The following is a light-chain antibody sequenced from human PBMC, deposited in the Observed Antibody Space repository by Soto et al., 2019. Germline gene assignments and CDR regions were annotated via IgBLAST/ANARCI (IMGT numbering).Light chain of an antibody. CDR1: QTITTH. CDR2: AAS. CDR3: QQSYITPAG. V-gene: IGKV1-39*01. Sequence: DIQMTQSPSSLSAFVGDRVSITCRASQTITTHLNWYQQKPGKAPNLLIYAASSLRSGVPSRFSGSGSGTDFTLTIISLQPEDFATYFCQQSYITPAGFGGGTKVEIK. J-gene: IGKJ4*01.